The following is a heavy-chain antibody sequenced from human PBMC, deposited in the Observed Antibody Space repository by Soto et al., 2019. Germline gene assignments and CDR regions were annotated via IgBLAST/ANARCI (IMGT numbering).Heavy chain of an antibody. J-gene: IGHJ6*02. Sequence: SETLSLTCAVYGGSFSGYYWSWIRQPPGKGLEWIGEINHSGSTNYNPSLKSRVTISVDTSKNQFSLKLSSVTAADTAVYYCARGRRAGMDVWGQGTTVTVSS. CDR2: INHSGST. CDR3: ARGRRAGMDV. V-gene: IGHV4-34*01. CDR1: GGSFSGYY.